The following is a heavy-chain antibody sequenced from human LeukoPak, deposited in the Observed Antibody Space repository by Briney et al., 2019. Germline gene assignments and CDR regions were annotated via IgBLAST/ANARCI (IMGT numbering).Heavy chain of an antibody. J-gene: IGHJ4*02. CDR2: INAGNGNT. D-gene: IGHD3-9*01. Sequence: ASVKVSCKASGYTFTAYAMHWVRQAPGQRLEWMGWINAGNGNTKYSEEFQGRVTITRDTSASTVYMELSSLRSEDMAVYYCARSQRGYDILTGYDYWGQGTLVTVSS. CDR1: GYTFTAYA. CDR3: ARSQRGYDILTGYDY. V-gene: IGHV1-3*03.